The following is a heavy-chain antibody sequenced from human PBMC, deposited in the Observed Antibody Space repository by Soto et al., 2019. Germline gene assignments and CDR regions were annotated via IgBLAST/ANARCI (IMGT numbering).Heavy chain of an antibody. CDR3: ARHRRIEAAD. V-gene: IGHV4-39*01. D-gene: IGHD6-13*01. CDR2: IYYSGST. CDR1: GGSISSSSYY. Sequence: SETLSLTCTVSGGSISSSSYYWGWIRQPPGRGLEWIGSIYYSGSTYYNPSLKSRVTISVDTSKNQLSLKLSSVTAADTAVYYCARHRRIEAADWGQGTLVTVS. J-gene: IGHJ4*02.